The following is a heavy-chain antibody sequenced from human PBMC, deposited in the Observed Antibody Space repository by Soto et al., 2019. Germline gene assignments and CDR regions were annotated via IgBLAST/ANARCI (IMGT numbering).Heavy chain of an antibody. CDR3: VRGFR. CDR1: GISFSNNW. Sequence: EVQLVEPGGVLVQHGGSLRLSCAASGISFSNNWMYWVSQAPGKGLVWVSRINEDGSMTSHADSVRGRCTIARDNTRNSLYLQRNSLRAEDTAVSSGVRGFRWGQGTLVPVSS. J-gene: IGHJ4*02. V-gene: IGHV3-74*01. CDR2: INEDGSMT.